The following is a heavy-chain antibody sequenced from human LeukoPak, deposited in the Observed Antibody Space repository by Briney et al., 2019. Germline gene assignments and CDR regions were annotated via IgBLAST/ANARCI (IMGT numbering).Heavy chain of an antibody. Sequence: SVKVSCKASGGTFSSYAISWVRQAPGQGLEWMGGIIPIFGTANYAQKFQGRVTITRNTSISTAYMELSSLRSEDTAVYYCARGRMTAAAGTLFYWGQGTLVTVSS. V-gene: IGHV1-69*05. J-gene: IGHJ4*02. CDR1: GGTFSSYA. D-gene: IGHD6-13*01. CDR3: ARGRMTAAAGTLFY. CDR2: IIPIFGTA.